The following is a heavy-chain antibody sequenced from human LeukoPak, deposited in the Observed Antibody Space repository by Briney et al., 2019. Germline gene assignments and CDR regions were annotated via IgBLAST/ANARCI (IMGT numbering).Heavy chain of an antibody. CDR3: ARDVWELLLEY. V-gene: IGHV3-66*01. Sequence: AGGSLRLSCAASGFTVSGDYMSWVRQAPGKGLEWVSVLYSGGATYYADSVKGRFTISRDNSKNTLYLQMNSLRAEDTAVYYCARDVWELLLEYWGQGTLVTVSS. CDR2: LYSGGAT. J-gene: IGHJ4*02. D-gene: IGHD1-26*01. CDR1: GFTVSGDY.